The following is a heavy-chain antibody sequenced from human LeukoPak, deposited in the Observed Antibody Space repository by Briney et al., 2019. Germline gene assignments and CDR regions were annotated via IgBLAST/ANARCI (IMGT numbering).Heavy chain of an antibody. CDR3: GREGKYCSAATCPSDR. V-gene: IGHV3-23*01. CDR2: ISGSGGST. D-gene: IGHD2-15*01. J-gene: IGHJ1*01. Sequence: GGSLRLSCAASGFTFSSYAMSWVRQAPGKGLEWVSAISGSGGSTYYADSVKGRFTIPRDNAKNSVYLQMNNLRVEDTAVYFCGREGKYCSAATCPSDRWGQGTLVTVSS. CDR1: GFTFSSYA.